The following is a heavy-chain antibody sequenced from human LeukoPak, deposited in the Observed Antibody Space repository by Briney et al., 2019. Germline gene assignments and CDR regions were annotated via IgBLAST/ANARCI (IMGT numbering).Heavy chain of an antibody. CDR3: ARPKMAVVTPLDY. CDR2: ISYDGSNK. CDR1: GFTFSSYA. Sequence: GGSLRLSCAASGFTFSSYAMHRVRQAPGKGLEWVAGISYDGSNKYYADSVKGRFTISRDNSKSTVYLQMNSLRDEDTAVYYCARPKMAVVTPLDYWGQGTLVTVSS. V-gene: IGHV3-30*04. D-gene: IGHD4-23*01. J-gene: IGHJ4*02.